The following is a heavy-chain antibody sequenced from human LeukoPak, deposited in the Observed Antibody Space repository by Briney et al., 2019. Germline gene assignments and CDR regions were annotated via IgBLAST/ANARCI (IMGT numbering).Heavy chain of an antibody. CDR3: ARAPKAAAGTHGPFDY. CDR2: MNPNSGNT. Sequence: ASVKVSCKASGYTFTSYDINWVRQATGQGLEWMGWMNPNSGNTGYAQKFQGRVTITRNTSISTAYMELSSLRSEDTAVYYCARAPKAAAGTHGPFDYWGQGTLVTVSS. D-gene: IGHD6-13*01. V-gene: IGHV1-8*03. J-gene: IGHJ4*02. CDR1: GYTFTSYD.